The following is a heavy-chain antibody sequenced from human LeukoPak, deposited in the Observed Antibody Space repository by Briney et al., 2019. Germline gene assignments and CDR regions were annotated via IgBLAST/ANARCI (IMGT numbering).Heavy chain of an antibody. CDR1: GGSISSYY. J-gene: IGHJ3*02. D-gene: IGHD6-13*01. V-gene: IGHV4-59*01. CDR3: ARDPAAAGSGGAFDI. CDR2: IYYSGST. Sequence: SETLSLTCTVSGGSISSYYWSWIRQPPGKGLEWIGYIYYSGSTNYNPSLKSRVTISVDTSKNQFSLKLSSVTAADTAVYYCARDPAAAGSGGAFDIWGQGTKVTVSS.